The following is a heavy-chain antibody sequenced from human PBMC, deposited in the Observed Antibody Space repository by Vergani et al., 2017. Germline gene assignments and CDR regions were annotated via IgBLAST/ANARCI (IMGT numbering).Heavy chain of an antibody. J-gene: IGHJ4*02. V-gene: IGHV1-46*03. Sequence: QVQLVQSGAEVKKPGASVKVSCKASGYTFTSYYMHWVRQAPGQGLEWMGIINPSGGSTSYAQKFQGRVTMTRDTSTSTVYMVLSSLRAEETAGYYCTRWWYYDSIAYWAYWGQGTLVTVSS. CDR3: TRWWYYDSIAYWAY. D-gene: IGHD3-22*01. CDR1: GYTFTSYY. CDR2: INPSGGST.